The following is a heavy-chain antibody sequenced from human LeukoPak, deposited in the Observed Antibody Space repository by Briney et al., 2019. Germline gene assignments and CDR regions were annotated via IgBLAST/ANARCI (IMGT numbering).Heavy chain of an antibody. CDR3: ARLLLVRYITMIVATPFDI. CDR1: GGTFSSYA. V-gene: IGHV1-69*13. Sequence: SVKVSCKASGGTFSSYAISWVRQAPGQGLEWMGGIIPIFGTANYAQKFQGRVTITADESTSTAYMELSSLRSEDTAVYYCARLLLVRYITMIVATPFDIWGQGTMVTVSS. CDR2: IIPIFGTA. D-gene: IGHD3-22*01. J-gene: IGHJ3*02.